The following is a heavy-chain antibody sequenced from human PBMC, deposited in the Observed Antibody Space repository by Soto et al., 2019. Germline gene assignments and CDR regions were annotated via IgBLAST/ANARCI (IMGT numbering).Heavy chain of an antibody. D-gene: IGHD3-22*01. CDR3: ASTGGYYYDSSGYRSNAFDI. J-gene: IGHJ3*02. CDR1: GGTFSSYA. CDR2: IIPILGTA. Sequence: QVQLVQSGAEVKKPGSSVKVSCKASGGTFSSYAISWVRQAPGQGLEWMGGIIPILGTANYAQKFQGRVTITEDKSTSTAYMELSSLRSEDTAVYYCASTGGYYYDSSGYRSNAFDIWGQGTMVTVSS. V-gene: IGHV1-69*06.